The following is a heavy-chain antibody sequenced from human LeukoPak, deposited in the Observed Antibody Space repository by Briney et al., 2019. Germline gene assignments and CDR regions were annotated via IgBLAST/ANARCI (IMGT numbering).Heavy chain of an antibody. D-gene: IGHD7-27*01. J-gene: IGHJ4*02. CDR1: GGSISSGDYY. CDR2: IYYSEST. V-gene: IGHV4-30-4*08. CDR3: ARGNWGFDY. Sequence: SQTLSLTCTVSGGSISSGDYYWSWIRQPPGKGLEWIGYIYYSESTYYNPSLKSRVTISVGTSKKQFSLKLSSVTAADTAVYYCARGNWGFDYWGQGTLVTVSS.